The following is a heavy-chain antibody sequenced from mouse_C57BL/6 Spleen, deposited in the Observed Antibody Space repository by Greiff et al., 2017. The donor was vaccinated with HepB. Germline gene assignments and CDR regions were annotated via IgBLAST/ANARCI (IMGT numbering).Heavy chain of an antibody. J-gene: IGHJ3*01. CDR3: TRDRSNGDGFAY. D-gene: IGHD4-1*01. V-gene: IGHV3-6*01. CDR1: GYSITSGYY. CDR2: ISYDGSN. Sequence: DVQLQESGPGLVKPSQSLSLTCSVTGYSITSGYYWNWIRQFPGNKLEGMGYISYDGSNNYNPSLKNRISITRDTSKNQFFLKLNSLTTEDTATYYCTRDRSNGDGFAYWGQGTLVTVSA.